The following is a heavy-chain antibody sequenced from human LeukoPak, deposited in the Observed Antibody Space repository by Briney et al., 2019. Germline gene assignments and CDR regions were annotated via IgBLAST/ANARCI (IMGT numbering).Heavy chain of an antibody. CDR2: ISGSGTTK. D-gene: IGHD3-10*02. Sequence: GGSLGLSCAVSGLTFRSYEMNWVRQAPGKGLEWVSYISGSGTTKYYADSVKGRFTISRDNGKNSLYLQMNSPRAEDTAVYYCAGGGASMFFDYWGQGTLVTVSS. CDR1: GLTFRSYE. V-gene: IGHV3-48*03. J-gene: IGHJ4*02. CDR3: AGGGASMFFDY.